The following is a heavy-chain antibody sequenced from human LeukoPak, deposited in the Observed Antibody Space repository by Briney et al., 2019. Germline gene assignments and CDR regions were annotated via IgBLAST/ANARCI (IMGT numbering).Heavy chain of an antibody. V-gene: IGHV4-59*01. CDR2: IYYSGST. CDR3: ARSDKWSLDY. D-gene: IGHD3-3*01. CDR1: GGSISSYY. J-gene: IGHJ4*02. Sequence: SETLSLTCTVSGGSISSYYWSWIRQPPGKGLEWIGYIYYSGSTNYNSSLKSRVTISVDTSKNQFSLKLSSVTAADTAVYYCARSDKWSLDYWGQGTLVTVSS.